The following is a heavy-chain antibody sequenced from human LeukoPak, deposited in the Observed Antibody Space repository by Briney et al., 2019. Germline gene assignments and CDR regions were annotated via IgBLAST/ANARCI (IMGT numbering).Heavy chain of an antibody. CDR3: ASAGGGDPYYYGSGSYFYYYGMDV. J-gene: IGHJ6*04. V-gene: IGHV1-69*06. Sequence: ASVKVSCKASGGTFSSYAISWVRQALGQGLEWMGGIIPIFGTANYAQKFQGRVTITADKSTSTAYMELSSLRSEDTAVYYCASAGGGDPYYYGSGSYFYYYGMDVWGKGTTVTVSS. CDR2: IIPIFGTA. CDR1: GGTFSSYA. D-gene: IGHD3-10*01.